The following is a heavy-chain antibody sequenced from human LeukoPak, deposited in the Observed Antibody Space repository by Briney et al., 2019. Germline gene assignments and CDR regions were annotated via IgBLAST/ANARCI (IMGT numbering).Heavy chain of an antibody. Sequence: ASVKVSCKASGYTFTSYGISWVRQAPGQGLEWMGWISSYNGNTNYAQKLQGRVTMSTDTSTGTAYMELRSLRSDDTAVYYCARVYYYYDSSGILTLYFDYWGQGTLVTVSS. CDR1: GYTFTSYG. CDR2: ISSYNGNT. D-gene: IGHD3-22*01. V-gene: IGHV1-18*01. J-gene: IGHJ4*02. CDR3: ARVYYYYDSSGILTLYFDY.